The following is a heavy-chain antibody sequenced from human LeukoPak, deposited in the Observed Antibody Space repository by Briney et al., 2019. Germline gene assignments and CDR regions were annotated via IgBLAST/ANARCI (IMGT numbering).Heavy chain of an antibody. CDR2: IYNGGST. J-gene: IGHJ4*02. V-gene: IGHV3-53*01. Sequence: GGSLRLSCAASGFTFSSCWMHWVRQAPGKGLEWVSVIYNGGSTYYADSVKGRFTISRDNSKNTLYLQMNSLRAEDTAVYYCARDSSYGYDYWGQGTLVTVSS. D-gene: IGHD5-18*01. CDR1: GFTFSSCW. CDR3: ARDSSYGYDY.